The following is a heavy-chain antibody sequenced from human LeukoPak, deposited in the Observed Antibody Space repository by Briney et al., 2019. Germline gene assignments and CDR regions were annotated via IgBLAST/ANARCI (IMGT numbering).Heavy chain of an antibody. V-gene: IGHV3-23*01. Sequence: GGSLRLSCAASGFTFSSYAMSWVRQAPGKGLEWVSAISGSGGSTYYADSVKGQFTISRDNSKNTLYLQMNSLRAGDTAVYYCAKFLPTHIVVANYYFDYWGQGTLVTVSS. CDR2: ISGSGGST. CDR1: GFTFSSYA. D-gene: IGHD2-21*01. J-gene: IGHJ4*02. CDR3: AKFLPTHIVVANYYFDY.